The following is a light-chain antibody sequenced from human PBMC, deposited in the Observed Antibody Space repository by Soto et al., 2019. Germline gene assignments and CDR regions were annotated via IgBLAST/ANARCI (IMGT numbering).Light chain of an antibody. Sequence: QSALTQPASVSGVPGQSITISCSGDAVPYQLVAWYHHQPDKAPKLILYGLTERPSGVPSRFSGFKSGTAASLAISGLRTDDEGDYYCASYAGPSSDVFGTGTKLTVL. J-gene: IGLJ1*01. V-gene: IGLV2-23*02. CDR1: GDAVPYQL. CDR2: GLT. CDR3: ASYAGPSSDV.